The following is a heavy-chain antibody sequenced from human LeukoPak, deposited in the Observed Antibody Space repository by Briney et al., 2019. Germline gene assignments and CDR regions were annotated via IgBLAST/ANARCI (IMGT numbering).Heavy chain of an antibody. CDR3: ARDRLGTTGTTFPY. CDR2: IIPILGIA. V-gene: IGHV1-69*04. CDR1: GGTFSSYA. Sequence: SVKVSCKASGGTFSSYAISWVRQAPGQGLEWMGRIIPILGIANYAQKFQGRVTITADKSTSTAYMELGSLRSEDTAVYYCARDRLGTTGTTFPYWGQGTLVTVSS. D-gene: IGHD1-1*01. J-gene: IGHJ4*02.